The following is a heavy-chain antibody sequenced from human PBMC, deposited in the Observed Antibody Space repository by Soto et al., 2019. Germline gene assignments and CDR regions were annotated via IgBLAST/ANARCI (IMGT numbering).Heavy chain of an antibody. V-gene: IGHV1-18*01. D-gene: IGHD2-15*01. Sequence: QVQLVQSGAEVKKPGASVKVSCKASGYTFTSYGISWVRQAPGQGLEWMGWISAYNGNTNCAQKLQRRLPTTTYTSTSTAYMELRSLTSDHTALYYCARTPPSMDVWGQGTTATVSS. CDR2: ISAYNGNT. CDR1: GYTFTSYG. J-gene: IGHJ6*02. CDR3: ARTPPSMDV.